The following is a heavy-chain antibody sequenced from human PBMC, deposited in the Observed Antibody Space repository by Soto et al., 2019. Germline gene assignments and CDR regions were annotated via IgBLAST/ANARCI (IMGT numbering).Heavy chain of an antibody. D-gene: IGHD2-2*01. V-gene: IGHV4-4*09. CDR3: AGGGSIVPATRSLMDV. CDR2: FSNAGSI. Sequence: SGTLSLTCTVSGGSIRSYCLIWIRQPPGEGLEWLGYFSNAGSINYNPSLKSRVTFSLDTSKDLFSLQLNSVTVADTAVYYCAGGGSIVPATRSLMDVWGKGTTVTVS. CDR1: GGSIRSYC. J-gene: IGHJ6*03.